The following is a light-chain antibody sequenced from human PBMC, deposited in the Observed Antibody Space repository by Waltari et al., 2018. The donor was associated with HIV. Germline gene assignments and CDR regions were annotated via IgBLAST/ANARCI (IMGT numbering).Light chain of an antibody. V-gene: IGLV2-14*03. CDR2: DVS. CDR1: SSDVGGYNY. Sequence: ALTQPASVSGSPGQSITISCTGTSSDVGGYNYISWYQQHPGKAPKLMIYDVSNRPSGVSNRFSGSKSGNTASLTISGLQAEDEADYYCSSYTSSSTWVFGGGTKLTVL. J-gene: IGLJ3*02. CDR3: SSYTSSSTWV.